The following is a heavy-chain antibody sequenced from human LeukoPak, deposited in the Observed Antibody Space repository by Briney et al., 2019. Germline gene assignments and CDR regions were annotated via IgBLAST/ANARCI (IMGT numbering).Heavy chain of an antibody. J-gene: IGHJ4*02. CDR1: GYSFTSYW. Sequence: GEALKISCKGSGYSFTSYWIGWVRQMPGKGLGWMGIIYPGDSDTRYSPSFQGQVTISADKFISTAYLQWSSLKASDTAMYYCARHHSSSWSQFDYWGQGTLVTVSS. CDR3: ARHHSSSWSQFDY. CDR2: IYPGDSDT. D-gene: IGHD6-13*01. V-gene: IGHV5-51*01.